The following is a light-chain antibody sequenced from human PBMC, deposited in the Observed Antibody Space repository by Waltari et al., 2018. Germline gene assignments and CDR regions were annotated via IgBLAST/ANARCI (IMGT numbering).Light chain of an antibody. V-gene: IGLV2-11*01. Sequence: QSALTQPRSVSGSPGQSVTISCTGTSSDVGGYNYVAWYQPHPGKAPKLMIYDVSHRPSGVPERFSGSKSGNTASLTISGLQAEDEADYYCCSYAGSYTWVFGGGTKLTVL. CDR1: SSDVGGYNY. CDR3: CSYAGSYTWV. CDR2: DVS. J-gene: IGLJ3*02.